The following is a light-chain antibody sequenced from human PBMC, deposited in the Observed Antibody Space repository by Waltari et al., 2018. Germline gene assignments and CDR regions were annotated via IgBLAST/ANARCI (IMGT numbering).Light chain of an antibody. J-gene: IGLJ3*02. V-gene: IGLV1-40*01. CDR3: QSYDSSLSGWV. CDR1: XXXXXXXXX. Sequence: QSVLTQPPSVSGAPGQRVTXPXXGXXXXXXXXXXXXXYQQLPGTTPKLLISGISNRPSGVPALFSGAKAGTSASLAITGLQAEDEADYYCQSYDSSLSGWVFGGGTKLTVL. CDR2: GIS.